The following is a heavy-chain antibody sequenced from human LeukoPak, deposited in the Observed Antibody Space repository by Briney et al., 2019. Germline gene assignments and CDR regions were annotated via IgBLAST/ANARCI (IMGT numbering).Heavy chain of an antibody. J-gene: IGHJ3*02. CDR1: GGSISSYY. D-gene: IGHD6-19*01. CDR2: IYYSGST. CDR3: ARGQAGRDAFDI. V-gene: IGHV4-59*01. Sequence: SETLSLTCTVSGGSISSYYWSWIRQPPGKGLEWIGYIYYSGSTNYSPSLQSRVTISVDPSKNQFSLKLSSVTAADTAVYYCARGQAGRDAFDIWGQGTTVTVSS.